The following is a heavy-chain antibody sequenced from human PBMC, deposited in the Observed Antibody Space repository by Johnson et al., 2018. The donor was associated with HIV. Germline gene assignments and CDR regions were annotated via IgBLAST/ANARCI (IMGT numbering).Heavy chain of an antibody. CDR1: GFAFRNYG. V-gene: IGHV3-30*18. D-gene: IGHD2-21*01. Sequence: QVQLVESGGGVVQPGKSLRLSCAASGFAFRNYGMHWVRQAPGKGLEWVALISYDGPNTYYGDSVKGRFTISRDNAKNSLYLQMNSLRAEDTAVYYCAKDQGDEAFDIWGQGTMVTVSS. CDR3: AKDQGDEAFDI. J-gene: IGHJ3*02. CDR2: ISYDGPNT.